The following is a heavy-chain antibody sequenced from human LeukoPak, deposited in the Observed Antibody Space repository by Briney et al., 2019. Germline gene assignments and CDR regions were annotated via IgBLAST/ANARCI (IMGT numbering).Heavy chain of an antibody. CDR2: INSDGSWT. CDR3: ARDSIPLAESYYHHYGLDV. D-gene: IGHD2/OR15-2a*01. V-gene: IGHV3-74*01. CDR1: GNYW. Sequence: GGSLRLSCAASGNYWMHWVRQAPGKGLVWVSHINSDGSWTSYADSVKGRFTISKDNAKNTVHLQMNSLRAEDTTVYYCARDSIPLAESYYHHYGLDVWGQGTTVSVSS. J-gene: IGHJ6*02.